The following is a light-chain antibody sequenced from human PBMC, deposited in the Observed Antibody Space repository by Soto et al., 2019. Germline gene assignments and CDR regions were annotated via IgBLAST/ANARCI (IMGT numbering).Light chain of an antibody. V-gene: IGLV2-14*01. CDR1: SSDIGSYNH. J-gene: IGLJ3*02. Sequence: QSALTQPASVSGSPGQSITISCSGTSSDIGSYNHVSWYQQHPGKAPKLMIYEVTNRPSGVSIRFSGSKSGSAASLTISGLQAEDEADYYCSSYSSRTHWGFGGGTKLTVL. CDR2: EVT. CDR3: SSYSSRTHWG.